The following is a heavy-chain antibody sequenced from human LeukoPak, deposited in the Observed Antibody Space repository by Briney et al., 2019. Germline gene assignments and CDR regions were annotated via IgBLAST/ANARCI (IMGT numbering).Heavy chain of an antibody. CDR1: GASINTTNFY. V-gene: IGHV4-39*01. J-gene: IGHJ5*02. Sequence: PSETLSLTCTVSGASINTTNFYWAWIRQPPGKGLESIGNIHYTGRTYSNASLNSRVTISVDTSKNQFSLKLTSVSAADTAVYYCARQGSMTRGGYWLDPWGRGTLVSVSS. CDR2: IHYTGRT. CDR3: ARQGSMTRGGYWLDP. D-gene: IGHD3-10*01.